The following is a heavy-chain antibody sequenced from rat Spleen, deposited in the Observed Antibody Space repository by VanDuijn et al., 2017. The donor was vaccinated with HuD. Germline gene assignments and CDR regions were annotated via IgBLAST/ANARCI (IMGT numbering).Heavy chain of an antibody. Sequence: EVQLVESGGGLVQPGRSLKLSCAASGFTFSNCDMAWVRQAPKKGLEWVAYISYNGGSTYYRDSVKGRFTISRDNAKSTLYLQMDSLRSEDTATYYCARRHYGYTDYFDYWGQGVMVTVSS. CDR2: ISYNGGST. V-gene: IGHV5-7*01. D-gene: IGHD1-4*01. CDR3: ARRHYGYTDYFDY. J-gene: IGHJ2*01. CDR1: GFTFSNCD.